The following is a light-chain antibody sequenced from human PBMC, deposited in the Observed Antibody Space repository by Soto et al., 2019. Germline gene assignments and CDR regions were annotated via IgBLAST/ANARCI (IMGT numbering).Light chain of an antibody. Sequence: DIQMTQSPSSLSASVGDRVTITCQASQSISTYLNWYQQKPGKDPNLLFYDTSNLETGVPSRFSGSGSGTDFTFTISSLQPEDIATYYCQQYAYLPYTFGQGTKLEIK. J-gene: IGKJ2*01. CDR3: QQYAYLPYT. CDR1: QSISTY. CDR2: DTS. V-gene: IGKV1-33*01.